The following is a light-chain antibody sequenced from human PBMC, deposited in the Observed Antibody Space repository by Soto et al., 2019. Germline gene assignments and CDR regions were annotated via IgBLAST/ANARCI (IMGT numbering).Light chain of an antibody. CDR3: QQRGNRPPWT. J-gene: IGKJ1*01. Sequence: EIVMTQSPANLSLSPGERATLSCRASQSVGKYLVWYQQKPGQAPRLLIYDASNGATGIPARFSGSGSGTDFTLTISSLEPEDVAVYYCQQRGNRPPWTFGQGTKVDIK. CDR1: QSVGKY. CDR2: DAS. V-gene: IGKV3-11*01.